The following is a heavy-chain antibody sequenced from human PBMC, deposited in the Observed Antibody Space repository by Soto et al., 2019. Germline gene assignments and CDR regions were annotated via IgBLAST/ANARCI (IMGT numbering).Heavy chain of an antibody. CDR3: AHESYHNRGSVH. CDR2: IYWNDEK. V-gene: IGHV2-5*01. CDR1: GFPLSTGGVG. Sequence: QITLKESGPTPVKPTQPLTLTCTFSGFPLSTGGVGVDWIRQRPGQALEWLGLIYWNDEKRYSPSLRSRLTIPNDTPTTQVVLTMTNMAPADTATYYCAHESYHNRGSVHWGQGTLVTGPS. J-gene: IGHJ5*02.